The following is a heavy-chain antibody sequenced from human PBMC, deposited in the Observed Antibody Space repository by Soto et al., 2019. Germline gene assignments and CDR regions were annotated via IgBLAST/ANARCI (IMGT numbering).Heavy chain of an antibody. Sequence: PSETLSLTCTVSVGSISSADFSWYWIHQHPGKGLEWIGYIDYSGGTYYNPSLQSRVSISVDTSEHQFSLNLSSVTAADTAVYYCARVPANNPPVYWGQGPLVT. CDR2: IDYSGGT. V-gene: IGHV4-31*03. CDR3: ARVPANNPPVY. CDR1: VGSISSADFS. D-gene: IGHD1-20*01. J-gene: IGHJ4*02.